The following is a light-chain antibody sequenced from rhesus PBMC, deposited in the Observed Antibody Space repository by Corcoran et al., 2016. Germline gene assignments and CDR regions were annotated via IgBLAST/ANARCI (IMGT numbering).Light chain of an antibody. J-gene: IGKJ1*01. CDR2: DAS. Sequence: DIQLTQSPSSLSASVGDRVTITCRASQGISSYLAWYQQKSGKAPKILIYDASNLQSGVPSRFSGSGSGTEFTLTISSLQPEDFATDYCQQRNSYPPTFGQGTKVEIK. CDR3: QQRNSYPPT. CDR1: QGISSY. V-gene: IGKV1-38*01.